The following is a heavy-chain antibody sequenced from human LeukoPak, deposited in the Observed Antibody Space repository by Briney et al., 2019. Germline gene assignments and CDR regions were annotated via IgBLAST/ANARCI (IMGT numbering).Heavy chain of an antibody. CDR2: ISGSGGST. Sequence: PGGSLRLSCAASGFTFSSYGMSWVRQAPGKGLEWVSAISGSGGSTYYADSVKGRFTISRDNSKNTLYLQMNSLRAEDTAVYYCAKFFTYYYYMDVWGKGTTVTISS. D-gene: IGHD3-3*01. V-gene: IGHV3-23*01. CDR1: GFTFSSYG. CDR3: AKFFTYYYYMDV. J-gene: IGHJ6*03.